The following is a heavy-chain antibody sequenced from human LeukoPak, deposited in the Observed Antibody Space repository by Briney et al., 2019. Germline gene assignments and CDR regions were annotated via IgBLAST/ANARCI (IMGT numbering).Heavy chain of an antibody. CDR2: IWFDGSYK. V-gene: IGHV3-33*01. CDR1: GFTFSSYG. CDR3: ARDSSGGSYYYGMDV. D-gene: IGHD2-15*01. J-gene: IGHJ6*02. Sequence: GGSLRLSCSVSGFTFSSYGMHWVRQAPGKGLEWVAVIWFDGSYKYYADSVKGRFTISRDNSKKTLFLQMNSLRAEDTALYYCARDSSGGSYYYGMDVWGQGTTVTVSS.